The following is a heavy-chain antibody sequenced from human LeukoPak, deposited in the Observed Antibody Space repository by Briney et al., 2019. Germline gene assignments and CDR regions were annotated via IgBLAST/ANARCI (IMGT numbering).Heavy chain of an antibody. CDR1: GFTVSSNY. D-gene: IGHD1-7*01. J-gene: IGHJ6*02. CDR2: IYSGGST. V-gene: IGHV3-53*05. CDR3: AKDRVRELSVGYYYYGMDV. Sequence: GGSLRLSCAASGFTVSSNYMSWVRQAPGRGLEWVSVIYSGGSTYYADSVKGRFTISRDNSKNTLYLQMNSLRAEDTAVYYCAKDRVRELSVGYYYYGMDVWGQGATVTVSS.